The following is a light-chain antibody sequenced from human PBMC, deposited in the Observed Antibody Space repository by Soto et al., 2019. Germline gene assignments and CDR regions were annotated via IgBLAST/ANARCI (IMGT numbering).Light chain of an antibody. Sequence: DLQMTQSPSSVSASVGDRVTITCRASQGVSSWLAWYQQKPGKAPKLLIFGASSLQTGVPSRFSGSGSGTDFTLTISSLQAEDLATYYCQQANTFPFTFGPGTKVDLK. V-gene: IGKV1-12*01. CDR3: QQANTFPFT. J-gene: IGKJ3*01. CDR1: QGVSSW. CDR2: GAS.